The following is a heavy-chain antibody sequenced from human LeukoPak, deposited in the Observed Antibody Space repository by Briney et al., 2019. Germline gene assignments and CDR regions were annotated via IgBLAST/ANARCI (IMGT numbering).Heavy chain of an antibody. CDR1: GFTFDRIW. J-gene: IGHJ4*02. CDR2: IKQDGSGK. V-gene: IGHV3-7*01. Sequence: GGSLRLSCVASGFTFDRIWMIWVRQAPGQGLEGVANIKQDGSGKYYVDSVKGRFTISRDNAKNSLYLQMNSLRAEDTAVYYCARDGRYSSAWWSYFFDYWGQGTLVTVSS. D-gene: IGHD6-19*01. CDR3: ARDGRYSSAWWSYFFDY.